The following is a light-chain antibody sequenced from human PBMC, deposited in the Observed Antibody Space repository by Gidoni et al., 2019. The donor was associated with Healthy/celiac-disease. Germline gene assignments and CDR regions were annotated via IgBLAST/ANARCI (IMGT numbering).Light chain of an antibody. CDR3: LQHNTYPPYT. J-gene: IGKJ2*01. CDR2: AAS. V-gene: IGKV1-17*01. Sequence: DIQMTQSPSSLSASVGDRVTITCRASQGVRNDVSWYQQIPGRAPKRLIYAASTLHSGVPSRFSGSGFVTEFTLTISRLQPEDFAIYYCLQHNTYPPYTFGQGTKLEIK. CDR1: QGVRND.